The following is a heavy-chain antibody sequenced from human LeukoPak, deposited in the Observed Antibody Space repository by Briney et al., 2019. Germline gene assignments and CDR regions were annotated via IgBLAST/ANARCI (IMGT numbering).Heavy chain of an antibody. V-gene: IGHV4-34*01. Sequence: NASETLSLTCAVYGGSFSSYYWSWIRQSPGKGLEWIGEINHSGTTKYNPSLKSRVTISVDTPQSQFSLRLSSVTAADTAVYYCTRNNWFDPWGQGTLVTVSS. J-gene: IGHJ5*02. CDR3: TRNNWFDP. CDR1: GGSFSSYY. CDR2: INHSGTT.